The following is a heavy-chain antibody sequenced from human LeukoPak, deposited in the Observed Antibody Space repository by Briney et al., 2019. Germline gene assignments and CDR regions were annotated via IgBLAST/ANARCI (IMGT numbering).Heavy chain of an antibody. CDR3: ARVGYYYGSGTGFDP. Sequence: GGSLRLSCAASGFTVSSNYMSWVRQAPGKGLEWVSVIYSGGSTYYADSVKGRFTISRDNSKNTLYLQKNSLRAEDTAVYYCARVGYYYGSGTGFDPWGQGTLVTVSS. V-gene: IGHV3-53*01. CDR2: IYSGGST. D-gene: IGHD3-10*01. J-gene: IGHJ5*02. CDR1: GFTVSSNY.